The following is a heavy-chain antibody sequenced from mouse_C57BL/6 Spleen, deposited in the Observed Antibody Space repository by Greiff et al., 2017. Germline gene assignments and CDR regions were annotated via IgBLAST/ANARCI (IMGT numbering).Heavy chain of an antibody. CDR1: GFNIKDYY. D-gene: IGHD1-1*01. Sequence: VQLQQSGAELVKPGASVKLSCTASGFNIKDYYMHWVKQRTEQGLEWIGRIDPEDGETKYAPNFQGKATITADTSSNTAYLQLSSLTSEDTAVYYCARGVTTVGADDWGQGTTLTVSS. J-gene: IGHJ2*01. CDR2: IDPEDGET. CDR3: ARGVTTVGADD. V-gene: IGHV14-2*01.